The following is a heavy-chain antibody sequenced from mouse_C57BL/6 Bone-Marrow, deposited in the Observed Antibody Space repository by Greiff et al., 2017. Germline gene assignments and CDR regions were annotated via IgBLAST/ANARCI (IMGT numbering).Heavy chain of an antibody. J-gene: IGHJ2*01. Sequence: QVQLKESDAELVKPGASVKISCKVSGYTFTDHTIHWMKQRPEQGLEWIGYIYPSDGSTKYNEKFKGKATLTADKSSSTAYTQLNSLTSEDSAVYFWARNPFYYYGSPYFDYWGQGTTLTVSS. CDR3: ARNPFYYYGSPYFDY. V-gene: IGHV1-78*01. D-gene: IGHD1-1*01. CDR2: IYPSDGST. CDR1: GYTFTDHT.